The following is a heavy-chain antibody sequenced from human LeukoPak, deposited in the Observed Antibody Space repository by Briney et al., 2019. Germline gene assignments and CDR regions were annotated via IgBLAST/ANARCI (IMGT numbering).Heavy chain of an antibody. V-gene: IGHV4-4*02. CDR2: IFHSGDT. D-gene: IGHD6-13*01. CDR3: ARVFGYSSSWYPMLYYMDV. J-gene: IGHJ6*03. CDR1: GDSISNNNW. Sequence: TETLSLTCAVSGDSISNNNWWSWVRQPPGRGLEWIGEIFHSGDTNYKPSLKSRVTISVDKSKNQFSLKLSSVTAANTAVYYCARVFGYSSSWYPMLYYMDVWGKGTTVTVSS.